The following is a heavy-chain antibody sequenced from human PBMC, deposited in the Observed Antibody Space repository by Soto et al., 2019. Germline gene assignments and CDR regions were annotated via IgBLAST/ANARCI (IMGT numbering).Heavy chain of an antibody. CDR1: GGSISSSSYY. D-gene: IGHD3-9*01. J-gene: IGHJ6*02. CDR2: IYYSGST. V-gene: IGHV4-39*01. Sequence: QLQLQESGPGLVKPSETLSLTCTVSGGSISSSSYYWGWIRQPPGKGLEWIGSIYYSGSTYYNPSLRIRVTISVDTSKNQFSLKLSSVTAADTAVYYCARLPSPSTIFSFYYGMDVWGQGTTVTVSS. CDR3: ARLPSPSTIFSFYYGMDV.